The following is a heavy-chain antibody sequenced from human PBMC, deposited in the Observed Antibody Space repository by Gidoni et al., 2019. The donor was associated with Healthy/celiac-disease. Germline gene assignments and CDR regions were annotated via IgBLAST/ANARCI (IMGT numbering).Heavy chain of an antibody. V-gene: IGHV3-23*01. Sequence: EVTLLDSGGGLVQPGVSLRLYCAASGFTFSSYALSWVRQAPGTGLCWCSAISGSGGSTDYADSVKGRFTISRDNSKNTLYLQMNSLRAEDTAVYYCAKDGDGRLAYYDFWSGYYYYYYYMDVWGKGTTVTVSS. D-gene: IGHD3-3*01. CDR3: AKDGDGRLAYYDFWSGYYYYYYYMDV. J-gene: IGHJ6*03. CDR2: ISGSGGST. CDR1: GFTFSSYA.